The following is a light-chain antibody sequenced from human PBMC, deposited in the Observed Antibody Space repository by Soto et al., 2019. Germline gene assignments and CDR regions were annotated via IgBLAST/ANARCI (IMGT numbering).Light chain of an antibody. V-gene: IGKV1-5*01. CDR3: YYAT. Sequence: DIQMTQSPSTLSSSVGDRVTITCRASESLSGGLAWYQQRPGQAPTLLIYDVSTLESGVPSRFSGTGSGTEFTLTISGLQPEDYCQQYNYYATFGPGTKVDIK. CDR1: ESLSGG. CDR2: DVS. J-gene: IGKJ1*01.